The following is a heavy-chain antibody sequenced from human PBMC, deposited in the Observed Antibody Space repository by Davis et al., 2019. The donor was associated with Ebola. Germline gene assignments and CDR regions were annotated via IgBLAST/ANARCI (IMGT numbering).Heavy chain of an antibody. V-gene: IGHV3-30*02. CDR1: GFTFSSYG. J-gene: IGHJ4*02. CDR2: IRYDGSNK. CDR3: ARVRWTSGYYFDY. D-gene: IGHD3-22*01. Sequence: GGSLRLSCAASGFTFSSYGMHWVRQAPGKGLEWVAFIRYDGSNKCYADSVKGRFTISRDNSKNTLYLQMNSLRAEDTAVYYCARVRWTSGYYFDYWGQGTLVTVSS.